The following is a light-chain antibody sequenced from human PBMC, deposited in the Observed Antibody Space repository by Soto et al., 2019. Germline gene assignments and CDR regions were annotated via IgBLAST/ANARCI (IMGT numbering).Light chain of an antibody. CDR3: SSYTSSSTLV. V-gene: IGLV2-14*01. J-gene: IGLJ2*01. Sequence: QSALTQPASVSGSPGQSITISCTGTSSDVGGHNYVSWYQQHPGKAPKLMIYEVSNRPSGVSNRFSGSKSGNTASLTISGLQAADEADYYCSSYTSSSTLVFGGGTKLTVL. CDR2: EVS. CDR1: SSDVGGHNY.